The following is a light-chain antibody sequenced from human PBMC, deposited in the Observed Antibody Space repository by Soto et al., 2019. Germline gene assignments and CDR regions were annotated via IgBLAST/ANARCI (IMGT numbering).Light chain of an antibody. Sequence: QLVLTQSPSASASLGASVKLTCTLSSGHSSYAIAWHQQQPEKGPRYLMKLNSDGSHSKGDGIPDRFSGSSSGAERYLNISSLQSEDEADYYCQTWGTGIQVFGGGTKLTVL. V-gene: IGLV4-69*01. CDR1: SGHSSYA. J-gene: IGLJ2*01. CDR3: QTWGTGIQV. CDR2: LNSDGSH.